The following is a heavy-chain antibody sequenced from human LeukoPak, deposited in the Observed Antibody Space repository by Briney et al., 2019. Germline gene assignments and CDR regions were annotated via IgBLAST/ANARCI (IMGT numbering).Heavy chain of an antibody. CDR1: GFTVSRNY. J-gene: IGHJ4*02. V-gene: IGHV3-30*02. Sequence: GGSLRLSCAASGFTVSRNYMSWVRQAPGKGLEWVAFIRYDGSNKYYADSVKGRFTISRDNSKNTLYLQMNSLRAEDTAVYYCAKDEVAGRVGDYWGQGTLVTVSS. D-gene: IGHD6-19*01. CDR2: IRYDGSNK. CDR3: AKDEVAGRVGDY.